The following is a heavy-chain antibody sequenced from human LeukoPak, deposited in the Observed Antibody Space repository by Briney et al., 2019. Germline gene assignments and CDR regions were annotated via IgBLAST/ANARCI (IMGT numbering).Heavy chain of an antibody. D-gene: IGHD5-12*01. CDR3: ARGGYSGYDSEAFDI. J-gene: IGHJ3*02. V-gene: IGHV1-18*01. Sequence: GASVKVSCKASGYTFTSYGISWVRQAPGQGLEWMGWISVYNGNTNYAQKLQGRVTMTTDTSTSTAYMELRSLRSDDTAVYYCARGGYSGYDSEAFDIWGQGTMVTVSS. CDR2: ISVYNGNT. CDR1: GYTFTSYG.